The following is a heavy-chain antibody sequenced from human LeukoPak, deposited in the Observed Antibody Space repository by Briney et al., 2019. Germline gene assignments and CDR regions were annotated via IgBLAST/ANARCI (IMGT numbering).Heavy chain of an antibody. CDR1: GFTFSNYV. D-gene: IGHD6-13*01. CDR3: AKGHSLGGFDY. Sequence: PVGSLRLSCTASGFTFSNYVMTWVRQAPGKGLEWVSGISDSGGSTYYADPVKGRFTISRDNSKNTVYLQINSLRAEDTAVYYCAKGHSLGGFDYWGQGTLVTVSS. CDR2: ISDSGGST. J-gene: IGHJ4*02. V-gene: IGHV3-23*01.